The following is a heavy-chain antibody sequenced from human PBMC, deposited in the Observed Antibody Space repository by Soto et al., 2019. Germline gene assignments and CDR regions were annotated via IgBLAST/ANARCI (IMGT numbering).Heavy chain of an antibody. V-gene: IGHV4-59*01. J-gene: IGHJ4*02. D-gene: IGHD5-12*01. CDR1: GGSISSYY. CDR3: ASDSGH. Sequence: SETLSLTCTVSGGSISSYYWSWTRQPPGKGLEWIGYIYYSGSTNYNPSLKSRVTISVDTSKNQFSLKLSSVTAADTAVYYCASDSGHWGQGTLVTVS. CDR2: IYYSGST.